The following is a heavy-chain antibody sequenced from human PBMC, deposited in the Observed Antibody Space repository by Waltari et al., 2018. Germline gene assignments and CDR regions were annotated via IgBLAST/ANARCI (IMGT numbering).Heavy chain of an antibody. CDR2: IRKSVYGGTT. V-gene: IGHV3-49*04. Sequence: EVQLVESGGGLVQPGRSLRLSCTASGFNFDDYVMNWVRQAPGKGLEWVGFIRKSVYGGTTDYAASVKGRFTISRDDSKSLAYLQMNSLKIEDTAVYYCTRSWPLTTHFDLWGRGTLVTVSS. J-gene: IGHJ2*01. CDR3: TRSWPLTTHFDL. CDR1: GFNFDDYV. D-gene: IGHD4-17*01.